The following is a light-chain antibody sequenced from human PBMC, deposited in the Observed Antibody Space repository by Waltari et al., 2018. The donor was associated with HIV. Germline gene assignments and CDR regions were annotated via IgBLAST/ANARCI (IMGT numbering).Light chain of an antibody. CDR3: QSYDSSLSGCVV. Sequence: QSVLTQPPSVSGAPGQRVTISCTGSRSNIGAGYDVHWYQQPPGTAPKLLIYGNTSRPAGVPDRSAGSTSGPSASLAITGLQAEDEADDYCQSYDSSLSGCVVFGGGTKLTVL. CDR1: RSNIGAGYD. J-gene: IGLJ2*01. V-gene: IGLV1-40*01. CDR2: GNT.